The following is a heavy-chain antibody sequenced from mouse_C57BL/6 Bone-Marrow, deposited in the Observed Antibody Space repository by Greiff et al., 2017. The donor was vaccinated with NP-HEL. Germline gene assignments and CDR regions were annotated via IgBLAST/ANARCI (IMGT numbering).Heavy chain of an antibody. D-gene: IGHD1-1*01. J-gene: IGHJ2*01. CDR2: IYPGDGDT. CDR1: GYAFSSYW. V-gene: IGHV1-80*01. Sequence: VQLQQSGAELVKPGASVKISCKASGYAFSSYWMNWVQQRPGKGLEWIGQIYPGDGDTNYNGKFKGKATLTADKSSSTAYMQLSSLTSEDSAVYFCARKGYYYGSSPDYWGQGTTLTVSS. CDR3: ARKGYYYGSSPDY.